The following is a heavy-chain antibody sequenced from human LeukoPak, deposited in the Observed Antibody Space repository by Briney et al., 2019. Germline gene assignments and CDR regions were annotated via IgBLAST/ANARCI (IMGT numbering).Heavy chain of an antibody. Sequence: GGSLRLSCAASGFIFSSYEMSWVRQAPGKGLEWVSVIYSGGYTYYADSVKGRCTISRDTSKNTVYLQMNSLRAEDTAVYYCARDTSGNDAFDIWGQGTMVTVSS. CDR3: ARDTSGNDAFDI. D-gene: IGHD6-19*01. V-gene: IGHV3-66*01. J-gene: IGHJ3*02. CDR2: IYSGGYT. CDR1: GFIFSSYE.